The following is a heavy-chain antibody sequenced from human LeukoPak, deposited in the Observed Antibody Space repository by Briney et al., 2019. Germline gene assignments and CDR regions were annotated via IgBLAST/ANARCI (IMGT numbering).Heavy chain of an antibody. J-gene: IGHJ4*02. CDR1: GFTFDDYA. Sequence: SLRLSCAASGFTFDDYAMHWVRQAPGKGLEWVSGISWNSGSIGYADSMKGRFTISRDNAKNSLYLQMNSLRAEDTALYYCAKGGYYDSSGYSRTPLIDYWGQGTLVTVSS. V-gene: IGHV3-9*01. CDR2: ISWNSGSI. CDR3: AKGGYYDSSGYSRTPLIDY. D-gene: IGHD3-22*01.